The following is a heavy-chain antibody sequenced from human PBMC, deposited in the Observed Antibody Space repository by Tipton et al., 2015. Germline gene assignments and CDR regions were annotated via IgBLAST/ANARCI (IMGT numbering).Heavy chain of an antibody. CDR2: ISTYKGNT. V-gene: IGHV1-18*01. CDR1: GYIFISYG. CDR3: ARGGHIAAAGTDHYFYYGMDV. J-gene: IGHJ6*02. D-gene: IGHD6-13*01. Sequence: QLVQSGAEVKKPGASVKVSCKASGYIFISYGVSWVRQAPGQGLEWMGWISTYKGNTNYAQNFQGRVTMTTDTSTSTVYMELRSLRSDDTAVYYCARGGHIAAAGTDHYFYYGMDVWGQGTTVTVSS.